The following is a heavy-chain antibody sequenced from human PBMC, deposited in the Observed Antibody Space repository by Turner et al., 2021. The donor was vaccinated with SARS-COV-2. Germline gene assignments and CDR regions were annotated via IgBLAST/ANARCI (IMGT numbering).Heavy chain of an antibody. CDR3: ARRGQQLVQWFFDY. Sequence: QVQLQQWGAGLLKPSETLSLTCAVYGGSFSGYYWSWIRQPPGKGLEWIGEVSHRGSTNYNPSLKSRVTISVDTSKNQFSLKLSSVTAADTAVYYCARRGQQLVQWFFDYWGQGTLVTVSS. D-gene: IGHD6-13*01. J-gene: IGHJ4*02. V-gene: IGHV4-34*01. CDR2: VSHRGST. CDR1: GGSFSGYY.